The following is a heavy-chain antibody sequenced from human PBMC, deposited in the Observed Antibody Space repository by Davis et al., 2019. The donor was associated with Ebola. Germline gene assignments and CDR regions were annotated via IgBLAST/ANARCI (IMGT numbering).Heavy chain of an antibody. J-gene: IGHJ4*02. CDR3: TRGRGHYEYSGGDY. CDR2: ISPNTGGT. D-gene: IGHD2-21*01. V-gene: IGHV1-2*02. Sequence: ASVKVSCKASGYTLTDYQMHWVRQAPGQGLEWMGWISPNTGGTIYAQKFQDRVTMTRDTSTSTVYMELSSLRSEDTAVYYCTRGRGHYEYSGGDYWGQGTLVIVSS. CDR1: GYTLTDYQ.